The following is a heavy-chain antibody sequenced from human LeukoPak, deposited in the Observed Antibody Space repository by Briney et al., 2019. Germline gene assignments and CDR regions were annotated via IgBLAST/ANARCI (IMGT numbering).Heavy chain of an antibody. CDR2: IYTSGST. CDR3: ARDRRYYYGSGSYYRMGNWFDP. J-gene: IGHJ5*02. Sequence: SETLSLTCTVAGGSISSYYWSWIRQPAGKGLEWIGRIYTSGSTNYNPSLQSRVTMSVDTSKNQFSLKLSSVTAADTAVYYCARDRRYYYGSGSYYRMGNWFDPWGQGTLVTVSS. D-gene: IGHD3-10*01. CDR1: GGSISSYY. V-gene: IGHV4-4*07.